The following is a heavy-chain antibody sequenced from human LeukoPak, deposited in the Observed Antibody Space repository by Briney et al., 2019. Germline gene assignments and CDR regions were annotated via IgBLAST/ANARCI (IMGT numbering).Heavy chain of an antibody. CDR1: GFTFNNYN. Sequence: GGSLRLSCAASGFTFNNYNMNWVRQAPGKGLEWVSSISDSSSYIYYADSVRGRFTISRDNAKNSLYLQMNSLRAEDTAMYYCARADLSGSYFHPHFLDYWGQGTLVTVSS. D-gene: IGHD1-26*01. J-gene: IGHJ4*02. CDR2: ISDSSSYI. CDR3: ARADLSGSYFHPHFLDY. V-gene: IGHV3-21*01.